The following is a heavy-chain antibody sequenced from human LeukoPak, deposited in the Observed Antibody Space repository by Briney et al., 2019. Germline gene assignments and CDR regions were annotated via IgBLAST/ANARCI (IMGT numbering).Heavy chain of an antibody. V-gene: IGHV1-8*01. J-gene: IGHJ5*02. D-gene: IGHD5-24*01. Sequence: GASVKVSCKASGYTFTSYDINWVRQATGQGLEWMGWMNLNSGNTGYAQKFQGRVTMTRNTSISTAYMELSSLRSEDTAVYFCASSRGWLQFYWFDPWGQGTLVTVSS. CDR3: ASSRGWLQFYWFDP. CDR2: MNLNSGNT. CDR1: GYTFTSYD.